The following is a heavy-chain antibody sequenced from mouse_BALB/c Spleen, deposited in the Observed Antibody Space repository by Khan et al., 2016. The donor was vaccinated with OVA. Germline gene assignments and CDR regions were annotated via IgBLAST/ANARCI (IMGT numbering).Heavy chain of an antibody. CDR3: AIRDYFDY. V-gene: IGHV1S137*01. J-gene: IGHJ2*01. Sequence: QVQLQQSGPELVRPGVSVKISCKGSGYTFPDYSMHWVKQSLAKSLEWIGVISTDSVNTNYNQKFKGKATLTVDKSSSTAYMELARMTSEDSAIYYCAIRDYFDYWGQGTTLTVSS. CDR1: GYTFPDYS. CDR2: ISTDSVNT.